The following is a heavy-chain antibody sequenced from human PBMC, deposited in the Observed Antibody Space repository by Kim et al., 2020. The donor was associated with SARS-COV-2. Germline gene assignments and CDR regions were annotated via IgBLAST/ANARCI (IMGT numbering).Heavy chain of an antibody. CDR1: GFTFSRYA. J-gene: IGHJ4*02. CDR3: AKDHPSSGWPTFDS. CDR2: VNNGGNA. Sequence: GGSLRLSCAASGFTFSRYAMSWVRQAPGKGPEWIAAVNNGGNAYYANSAKGRFTVSRDNNRNTLDLQMNSLTAEDTALYFCAKDHPSSGWPTFDSWGQGTLVTFSS. D-gene: IGHD6-19*01. V-gene: IGHV3-23*01.